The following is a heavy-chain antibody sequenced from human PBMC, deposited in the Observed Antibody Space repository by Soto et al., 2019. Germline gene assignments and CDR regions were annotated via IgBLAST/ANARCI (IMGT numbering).Heavy chain of an antibody. D-gene: IGHD3-3*02. J-gene: IGHJ3*02. CDR3: VRYDRINMKPYSPEGFHI. Sequence: PSETLSLTCTVSGDSISSSNSHWGWTRQPPGKGLEYIGSVYYGGAIFYSGNIYHNPSLKSRVTISVDTSKNQFSLRLSSVTAADTGVYYCVRYDRINMKPYSPEGFHIWGQGTMVTVSS. CDR1: GDSISSSNSH. CDR2: VYYGGAIFYSGNI. V-gene: IGHV4-39*01.